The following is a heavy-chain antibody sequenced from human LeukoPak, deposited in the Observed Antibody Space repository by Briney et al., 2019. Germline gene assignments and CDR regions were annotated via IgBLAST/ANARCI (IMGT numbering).Heavy chain of an antibody. J-gene: IGHJ4*02. CDR1: GGSINSGGHY. CDR3: ARAPTYYYDSSGYLDY. Sequence: ASETLSLTCTVSGGSINSGGHYWSWIRQPPGKGLEWIAYFYHSGSAYYNPSLKSRVTISVDRSKNQFSLKLSSVTAADTAVYYCARAPTYYYDSSGYLDYWGQGTLVTVSS. CDR2: FYHSGSA. V-gene: IGHV4-30-2*01. D-gene: IGHD3-22*01.